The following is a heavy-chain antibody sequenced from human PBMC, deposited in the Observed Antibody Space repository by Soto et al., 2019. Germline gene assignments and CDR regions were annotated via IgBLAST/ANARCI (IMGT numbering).Heavy chain of an antibody. CDR3: P. Sequence: SQTLSLTCAISGDSVSTNTATWDWIRQSPSRGLEWLGRTYYRSKWETDYAVSVKGRITINPDTSNNQFSLQLNSGYNYGYFRWFDPWGQGTLVTVSS. CDR2: TYYRSKWET. V-gene: IGHV6-1*01. J-gene: IGHJ5*02. CDR1: GDSVSTNTAT. D-gene: IGHD5-18*01.